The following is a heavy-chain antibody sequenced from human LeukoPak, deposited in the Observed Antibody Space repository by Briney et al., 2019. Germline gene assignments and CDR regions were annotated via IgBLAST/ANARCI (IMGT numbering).Heavy chain of an antibody. J-gene: IGHJ3*02. Sequence: ASVKVSCKVSGYTLTELSMHWVRQAPGKGLEWMGGFDPEDGETIYAQKFQGRVTMTEDTSTDTAYMELSGLRSEDTAVYYCATDTFFWSGYRPYDAFDIWGQGTMVTVSS. D-gene: IGHD3-3*01. CDR2: FDPEDGET. V-gene: IGHV1-24*01. CDR3: ATDTFFWSGYRPYDAFDI. CDR1: GYTLTELS.